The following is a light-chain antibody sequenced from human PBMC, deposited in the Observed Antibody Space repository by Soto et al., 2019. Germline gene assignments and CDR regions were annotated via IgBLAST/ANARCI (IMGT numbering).Light chain of an antibody. V-gene: IGKV1-27*01. J-gene: IGKJ1*01. Sequence: DIRMTQSPSSLSASVGDSVTITCRASQGINNYLAWYQQKPGKVPVLLIYSASTLKPGIPSRFSGSGTGTDFTLTISSLQPEDFATYYCQKYDSDPRTFGQGTKVDIK. CDR3: QKYDSDPRT. CDR1: QGINNY. CDR2: SAS.